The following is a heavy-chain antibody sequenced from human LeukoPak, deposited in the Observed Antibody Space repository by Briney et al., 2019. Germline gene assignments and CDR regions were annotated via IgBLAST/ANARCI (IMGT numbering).Heavy chain of an antibody. CDR3: ARHENYYDSTPFDY. V-gene: IGHV4-4*07. CDR2: IYTSGST. CDR1: GGSISSYY. Sequence: SETLSLTCTVSGGSISSYYWSWIRQPAGKGLEWIGRIYTSGSTNYNPSLKSRVTMSVDTSKNQFSLKLSSVTAADTAVYYCARHENYYDSTPFDYWGQGTLVTVSS. D-gene: IGHD3-22*01. J-gene: IGHJ4*02.